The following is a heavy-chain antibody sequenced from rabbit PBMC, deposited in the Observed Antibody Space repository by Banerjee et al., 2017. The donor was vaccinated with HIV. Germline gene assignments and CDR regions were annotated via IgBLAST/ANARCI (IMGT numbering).Heavy chain of an antibody. D-gene: IGHD1-1*01. J-gene: IGHJ4*01. CDR3: ASASSSGYYGYYFKL. CDR1: GFDFSSYYY. CDR2: IDPVFGST. V-gene: IGHV1S43*01. Sequence: QEQLKESGGGLVQPGGSLTLSCKASGFDFSSYYYMCWVRQPPGKGLEWIAYIDPVFGSTYYASWVNGRFTISSHNAQNTLYLQLNSLTAADTATYFCASASSSGYYGYYFKLWGPGTLVTIS.